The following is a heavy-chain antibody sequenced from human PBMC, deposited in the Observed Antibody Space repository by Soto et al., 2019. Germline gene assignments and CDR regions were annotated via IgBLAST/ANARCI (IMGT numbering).Heavy chain of an antibody. J-gene: IGHJ3*02. CDR1: GFSLSSYW. CDR3: ARGIPRADRSALDM. CDR2: IKQDGSDK. Sequence: GGSLRLSCAASGFSLSSYWMTWVRQAPGKGLEWVANIKQDGSDKNYVDSVKGRFTISRDKAKNSLFMQMNSLRAEDTAVYYCARGIPRADRSALDMWGQGTLVTVSS. D-gene: IGHD3-22*01. V-gene: IGHV3-7*01.